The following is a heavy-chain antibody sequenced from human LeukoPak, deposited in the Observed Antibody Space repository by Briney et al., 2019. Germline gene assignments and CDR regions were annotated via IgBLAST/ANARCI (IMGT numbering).Heavy chain of an antibody. CDR3: ARSRDTAMVISPALSY. V-gene: IGHV1-69*05. CDR2: IIPIFGTA. D-gene: IGHD5-18*01. J-gene: IGHJ4*02. CDR1: GGTFSSYA. Sequence: GSSVKVSCKASGGTFSSYAISWVRQAPGQGLEWMGGIIPIFGTANYAQKFQGRVTITTDESTSTAYMELSSLRSEDTAVYYCARSRDTAMVISPALSYWGQETLVTVSS.